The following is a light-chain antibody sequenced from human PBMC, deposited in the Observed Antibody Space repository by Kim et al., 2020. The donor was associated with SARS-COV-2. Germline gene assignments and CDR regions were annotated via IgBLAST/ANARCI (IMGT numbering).Light chain of an antibody. CDR2: GAS. CDR1: QSVSTN. J-gene: IGKJ2*01. Sequence: IVMTQSPATLSVSPGERATLSCRASQSVSTNLAWYQQKPAQAPRLLIYGASTRATGIPARFSGSGSGTEFTLTISSLQSEDFAVYYCQQYNNWPYTFGQGTKLEI. V-gene: IGKV3-15*01. CDR3: QQYNNWPYT.